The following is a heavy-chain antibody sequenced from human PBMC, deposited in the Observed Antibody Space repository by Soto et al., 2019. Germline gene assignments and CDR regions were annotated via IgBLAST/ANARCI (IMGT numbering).Heavy chain of an antibody. V-gene: IGHV3-48*02. Sequence: GGSLRLSCAASGFTFSSYSMNWVRQAPGKGLEWVSYISSSSSTIYYADSVKGRFTISRDNAKNSLYLQMNSLRDEDTAVYYCARDSLVLRFLQWPTAFDYWGQGTLVTVSS. CDR1: GFTFSSYS. CDR2: ISSSSSTI. J-gene: IGHJ4*02. CDR3: ARDSLVLRFLQWPTAFDY. D-gene: IGHD3-3*01.